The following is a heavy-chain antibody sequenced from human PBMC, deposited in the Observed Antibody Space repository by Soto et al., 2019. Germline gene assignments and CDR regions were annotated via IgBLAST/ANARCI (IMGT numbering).Heavy chain of an antibody. V-gene: IGHV1-18*01. CDR2: ISAYNGNT. Sequence: ASVKVSCKASGYTFTSYGISWVRQAPGQGLEGMGWISAYNGNTNYAQKLQGRVTMTTDTSTSTAYMELRSLRSDEKAVYYCARDMLRQPVRGSAYYYYGMDVWGQGTTVTVSS. CDR1: GYTFTSYG. J-gene: IGHJ6*02. CDR3: ARDMLRQPVRGSAYYYYGMDV. D-gene: IGHD6-13*01.